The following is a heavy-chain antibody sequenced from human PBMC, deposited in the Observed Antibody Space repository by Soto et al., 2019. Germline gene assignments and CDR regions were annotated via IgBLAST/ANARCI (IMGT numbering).Heavy chain of an antibody. J-gene: IGHJ5*02. V-gene: IGHV4-59*01. Sequence: SETLSLTCTVSGGSISSYYWSWIRQPPGKGLEWIGYMYYSGSTNYNPSLKSRVTISVDTSKNQFSLKLSSVTAADTAVYYCARAGKEGGYNYGSLPFGPWGQGTLVTVSS. CDR2: MYYSGST. CDR3: ARAGKEGGYNYGSLPFGP. CDR1: GGSISSYY. D-gene: IGHD5-18*01.